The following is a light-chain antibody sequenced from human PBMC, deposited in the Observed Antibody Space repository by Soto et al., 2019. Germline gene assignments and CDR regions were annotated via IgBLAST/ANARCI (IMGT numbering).Light chain of an antibody. V-gene: IGKV3-15*01. CDR3: QXYYNWPRT. CDR2: GES. Sequence: VMKQSPATLSVSRGERATLSCSASESVSSNLAWYQQRPGQAPRLVIYGESPRATDTPVRFRGSGSGTEFTLTINSLQAEDCAVYYCQXYYNWPRTXGQGTRLEIK. J-gene: IGKJ5*01. CDR1: ESVSSN.